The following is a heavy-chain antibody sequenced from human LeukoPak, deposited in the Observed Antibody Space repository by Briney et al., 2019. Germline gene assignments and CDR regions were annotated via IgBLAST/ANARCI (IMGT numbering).Heavy chain of an antibody. V-gene: IGHV1-18*01. CDR1: GYTFTSYG. CDR3: AIGLTGHVPDAFDI. D-gene: IGHD7-27*01. CDR2: ISAYNGNT. J-gene: IGHJ3*02. Sequence: ASVKVFCKASGYTFTSYGISWVRQAPGQGLEWMGWISAYNGNTNYAQKLQGRVTMTTDTSTSTAYMELRSLRSDDTAVYYCAIGLTGHVPDAFDIWGQGTMVTVSS.